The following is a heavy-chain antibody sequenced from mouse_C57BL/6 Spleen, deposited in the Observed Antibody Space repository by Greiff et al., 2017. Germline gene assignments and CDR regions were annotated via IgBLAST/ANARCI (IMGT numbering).Heavy chain of an antibody. CDR3: VRHYGSSYAWFAY. J-gene: IGHJ3*01. Sequence: EVQRVESGGGLVQPKGSLKLSCAASGFSFNTYAMNWVRQAPGKGLEWVARIRSKSNNYATYYADSVKDRFTISRDDSESMLYLQMNNLKTEDTAMYYCVRHYGSSYAWFAYWGQGTLVTVSA. D-gene: IGHD1-1*01. CDR2: IRSKSNNYAT. CDR1: GFSFNTYA. V-gene: IGHV10-1*01.